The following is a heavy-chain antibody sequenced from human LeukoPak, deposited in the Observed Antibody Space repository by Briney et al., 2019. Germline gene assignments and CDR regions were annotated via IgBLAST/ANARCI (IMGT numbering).Heavy chain of an antibody. V-gene: IGHV1-2*02. CDR3: ARSRGTKSVRRAFDI. CDR2: INPNSGGT. D-gene: IGHD1-1*01. CDR1: AYTFPGYY. J-gene: IGHJ3*02. Sequence: ASVKVSCKASAYTFPGYYMHWVRQAPGQGLEWMGWINPNSGGTNYAQKFQGRVTMTRDTSISTAYMELSRLRSDDTAVYYCARSRGTKSVRRAFDIWGQGTMVTVSS.